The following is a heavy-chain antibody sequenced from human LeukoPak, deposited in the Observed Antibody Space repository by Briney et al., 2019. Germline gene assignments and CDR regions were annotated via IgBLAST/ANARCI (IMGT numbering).Heavy chain of an antibody. J-gene: IGHJ5*02. D-gene: IGHD2-2*01. CDR1: GYSISSGHY. CDR3: ARRIAVVPAKINWFDP. CDR2: IYHSGNI. V-gene: IGHV4-38-2*01. Sequence: SETLPLTCAVSGYSISSGHYWGWIRQPPGKGLEWIGSIYHSGNIYYNPSFKGRVTISVDTSKNQFSLQLTSVTAADTALYYCARRIAVVPAKINWFDPWGQGTLATVSS.